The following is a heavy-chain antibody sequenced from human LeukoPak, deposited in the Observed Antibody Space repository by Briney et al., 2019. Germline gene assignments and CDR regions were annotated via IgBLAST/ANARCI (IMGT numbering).Heavy chain of an antibody. CDR1: GGSFSGYY. Sequence: SETLSLTCAVYGGSFSGYYWSWIRQPPGKGLEWIGEINHSRGTNYNPSLKSRVTISVDTSKNQFSLKLSSVTAADTAVYYCARDRLRDGYNYIDYWGQGTLVTVSS. J-gene: IGHJ4*02. CDR3: ARDRLRDGYNYIDY. CDR2: INHSRGT. V-gene: IGHV4-34*01. D-gene: IGHD5-24*01.